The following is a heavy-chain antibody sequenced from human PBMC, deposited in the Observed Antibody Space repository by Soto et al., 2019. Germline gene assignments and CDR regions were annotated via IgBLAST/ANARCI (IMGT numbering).Heavy chain of an antibody. CDR3: ARGTLALLVVLDN. CDR2: ITTSGNAI. Sequence: QVLLVESGGGLVKPGGSLRLSCAASGFTFSDHYMSWIRQAPGKGLEWISYITTSGNAIKYADSVKGRFTVSRDNAKNSLFLQMNSLRAEDTAVYYCARGTLALLVVLDNWGQGTLVTVSS. D-gene: IGHD2-8*01. V-gene: IGHV3-11*01. J-gene: IGHJ4*02. CDR1: GFTFSDHY.